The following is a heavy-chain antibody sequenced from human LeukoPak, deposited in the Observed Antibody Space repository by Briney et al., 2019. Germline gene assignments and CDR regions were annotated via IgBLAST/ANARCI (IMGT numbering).Heavy chain of an antibody. CDR3: TTEFRWFDSPRIDY. D-gene: IGHD3-10*01. CDR1: GFTFSNAW. CDR2: IKSKTDGGTT. J-gene: IGHJ4*02. V-gene: IGHV3-15*01. Sequence: GGSLRLSCAASGFTFSNAWMSWVRQAPGKGLEGVGRIKSKTDGGTTDYAAPVKGRFTISRDDSKNTLYLQMNSLKTEDTAVYYCTTEFRWFDSPRIDYWGQGTLVTVSS.